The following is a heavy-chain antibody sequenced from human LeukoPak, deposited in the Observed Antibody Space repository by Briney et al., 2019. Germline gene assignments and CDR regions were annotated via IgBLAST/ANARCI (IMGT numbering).Heavy chain of an antibody. CDR3: ARTSTVTTPPYY. V-gene: IGHV3-11*01. Sequence: KSGGSLRLSCAASGFTFSDYYMSWIRQAPGKGLEWVSYISSSGSTIYYADSVKGRFTISRDNAKNSLYLQMNSLRAEDTAVYYCARTSTVTTPPYYWGQGTLVTVSS. J-gene: IGHJ4*02. CDR2: ISSSGSTI. D-gene: IGHD4-17*01. CDR1: GFTFSDYY.